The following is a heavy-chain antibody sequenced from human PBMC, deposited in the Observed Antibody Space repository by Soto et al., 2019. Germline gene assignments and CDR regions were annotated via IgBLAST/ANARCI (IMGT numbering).Heavy chain of an antibody. CDR3: AAAVAGIYYYGMDV. CDR1: GFTFSSYG. D-gene: IGHD6-19*01. J-gene: IGHJ6*02. CDR2: IWYDGSNK. Sequence: VQLVESGGGVVQPGRSLRLSCAASGFTFSSYGMHWVRQAPGKGLEWVAVIWYDGSNKYYADSVKGRFTISRDNSKNTLYLQMNSLRAEDTAVYYCAAAVAGIYYYGMDVWGQGTTVTVSS. V-gene: IGHV3-33*01.